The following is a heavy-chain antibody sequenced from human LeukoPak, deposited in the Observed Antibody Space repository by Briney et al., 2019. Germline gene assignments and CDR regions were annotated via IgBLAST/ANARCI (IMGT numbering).Heavy chain of an antibody. V-gene: IGHV3-21*01. CDR3: AKDHYGDSYYFDY. J-gene: IGHJ4*02. D-gene: IGHD4-17*01. CDR2: ISTTSGNI. Sequence: GGSLRLSCAASGFTFSSYSMNWVRQAPGKGLEWVAAISTTSGNIYYADSVKGRFTISRDNTKNSLYLQMNSLRAEDTAVYYCAKDHYGDSYYFDYWGQGTLVTVSS. CDR1: GFTFSSYS.